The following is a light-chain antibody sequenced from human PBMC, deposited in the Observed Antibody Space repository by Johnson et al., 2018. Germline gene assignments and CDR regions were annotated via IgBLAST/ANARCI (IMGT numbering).Light chain of an antibody. CDR1: SSNIGNNY. CDR3: GTWDSSLSAGNV. Sequence: QSVLTQPPSVSAAPGQKVTISCSGSSSNIGNNYVSWYQQLPGTDPKLLIYENNKRPSRIPDRFSGSKSGTSATLGITGLQTGDEADYYCGTWDSSLSAGNVFGTGTKVTVL. J-gene: IGLJ1*01. V-gene: IGLV1-51*02. CDR2: ENN.